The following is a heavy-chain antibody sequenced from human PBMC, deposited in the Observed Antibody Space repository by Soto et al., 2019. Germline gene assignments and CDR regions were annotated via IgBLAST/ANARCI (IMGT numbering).Heavy chain of an antibody. J-gene: IGHJ4*02. CDR1: GGSISSSSYY. CDR3: ARRPYYDSSGYYDY. CDR2: IYYSGST. D-gene: IGHD3-22*01. Sequence: QLQLQESGPGLVKPSETLSLTCTVSGGSISSSSYYWGWIRQPPGKGLEGIGSIYYSGSTYYNPSLKSRVTISVDTSKNQFSLKLSSVTAADTAVYYCARRPYYDSSGYYDYWGQGTLVTVSS. V-gene: IGHV4-39*01.